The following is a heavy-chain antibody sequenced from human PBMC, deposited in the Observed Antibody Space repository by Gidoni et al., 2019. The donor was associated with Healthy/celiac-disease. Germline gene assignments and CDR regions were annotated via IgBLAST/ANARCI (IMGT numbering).Heavy chain of an antibody. V-gene: IGHV4-34*01. J-gene: IGHJ6*02. CDR2: INHSGST. CDR3: ARGRVVPAAHYYYGMDV. CDR1: GGSFSGYY. Sequence: QVQLQQWGAGLLKPSETLSLTCAVYGGSFSGYYWSWIRQPPGKGLEWIGEINHSGSTNYNPSLKSRVTISVDTSKNQFSLKLSSVTAADTAVYYCARGRVVPAAHYYYGMDVWGQGTTVTVSS. D-gene: IGHD2-2*01.